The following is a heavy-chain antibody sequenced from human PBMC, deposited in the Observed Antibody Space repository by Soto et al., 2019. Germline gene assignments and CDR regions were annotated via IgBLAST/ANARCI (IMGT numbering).Heavy chain of an antibody. V-gene: IGHV3-30*18. CDR1: GFTFSDFG. CDR3: AKDFKVSGGHYGSLNYYYGMDV. J-gene: IGHJ6*02. CDR2: ISYDGILK. Sequence: PGGSLRLSCAASGFTFSDFGMHWVRQAPGKRLEWVAIISYDGILKYYADSVKGRFTISRDTSKGAVYLQMNSLTPEDTAVYYCAKDFKVSGGHYGSLNYYYGMDVWGQGTTVTVSS. D-gene: IGHD3-10*01.